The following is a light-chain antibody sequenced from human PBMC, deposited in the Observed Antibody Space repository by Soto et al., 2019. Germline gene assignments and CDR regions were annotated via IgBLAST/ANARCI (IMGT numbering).Light chain of an antibody. CDR3: QHYNSFPWT. CDR2: KAS. CDR1: QSIRSW. V-gene: IGKV1-5*03. Sequence: DIQMTQSPSTLSASVGDRVTITCRASQSIRSWLAWYQQKPGKAPKLLIYKASSLESGVPSRFSGSGSGTEFSLTISSLQPDDFATYYCQHYNSFPWTFGQGTKVDI. J-gene: IGKJ1*01.